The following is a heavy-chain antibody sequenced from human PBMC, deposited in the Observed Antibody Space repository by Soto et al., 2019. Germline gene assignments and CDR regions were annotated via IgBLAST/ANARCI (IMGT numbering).Heavy chain of an antibody. CDR2: IIPIFGTA. V-gene: IGHV1-69*13. Sequence: SVKVSCEASGRTFTSSAISWVRQAPGQGLEWMGGIIPIFGTANYSQKFQGRVTITADGSTSTAYMELSSLRSEDTAVYYCARAGKASDYDSSVYSPLFDYRGRGTLVTVSS. D-gene: IGHD3-22*01. CDR3: ARAGKASDYDSSVYSPLFDY. J-gene: IGHJ4*02. CDR1: GRTFTSSA.